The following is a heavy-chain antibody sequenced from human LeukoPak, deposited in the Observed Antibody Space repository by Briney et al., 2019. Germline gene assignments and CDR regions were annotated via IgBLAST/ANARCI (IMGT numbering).Heavy chain of an antibody. J-gene: IGHJ4*02. CDR3: TKGVLGYSVPFLDC. D-gene: IGHD3-10*02. V-gene: IGHV3-74*01. Sequence: GGSLRPSCAASGFTFSSYWMHWVRQAPGKGLVWVSRINSDGSSTSYADSVNGRFTISRDNSKNTLYLQMNSLRAEDTAVYYCTKGVLGYSVPFLDCWGQGALVTVSS. CDR2: INSDGSST. CDR1: GFTFSSYW.